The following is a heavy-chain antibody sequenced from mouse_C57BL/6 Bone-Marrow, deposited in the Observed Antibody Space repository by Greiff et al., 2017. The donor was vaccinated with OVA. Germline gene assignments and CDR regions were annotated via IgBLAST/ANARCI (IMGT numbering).Heavy chain of an antibody. CDR3: ARVALYYAMDY. Sequence: EVQLVESGGGLVKPGGSLKLSCAASGFTFSSYAMSWVRQTPEKRLEWVATISDGGSYTYYPDNVKGRFTITRDTAKNTLYLQMSHLKSEDSAMYYGARVALYYAMDYWGQGTAVTVSA. V-gene: IGHV5-4*01. CDR1: GFTFSSYA. CDR2: ISDGGSYT. J-gene: IGHJ4*01.